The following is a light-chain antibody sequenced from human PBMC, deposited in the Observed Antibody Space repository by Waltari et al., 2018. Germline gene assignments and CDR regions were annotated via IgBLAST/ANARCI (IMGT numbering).Light chain of an antibody. V-gene: IGKV2-28*01. Sequence: DIVVTQSPLSLPVTPGEPASISCRSSQSLLHSNGYNYLDWYLQKPGQSPQLLIYLGSNRASGVPDRFSGSGSGTDCTLKISRVEADDVGVYYCMQSLQALWTFGQGTKVEIK. J-gene: IGKJ1*01. CDR2: LGS. CDR3: MQSLQALWT. CDR1: QSLLHSNGYNY.